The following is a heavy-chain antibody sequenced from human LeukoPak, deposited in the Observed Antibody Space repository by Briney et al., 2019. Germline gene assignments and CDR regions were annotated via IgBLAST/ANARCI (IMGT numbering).Heavy chain of an antibody. D-gene: IGHD5-18*01. CDR1: GGSISSSSYY. V-gene: IGHV4-39*07. J-gene: IGHJ3*02. Sequence: SETLSLTCTVSGGSISSSSYYWGWIRQPPGKSLEWIGGIYYSGSTHNNPSLKSRVTISVDTSKNQFSLRLRSVTAADTAVYYCARDRLYSYGPWADAFDIWGQGTMVTVSS. CDR3: ARDRLYSYGPWADAFDI. CDR2: IYYSGST.